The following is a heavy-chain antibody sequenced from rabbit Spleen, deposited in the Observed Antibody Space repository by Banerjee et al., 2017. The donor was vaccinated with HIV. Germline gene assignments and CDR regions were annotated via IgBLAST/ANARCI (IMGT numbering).Heavy chain of an antibody. J-gene: IGHJ6*01. Sequence: QEQLEESGGDLVKPEGSLTLTCTASGFSFSTNYYMYWVRQAPGKGLELIGCIYVSSGSTWYASWAKGRFTISKTSSTTVTLQMTSLTVADTATYFCARDAGTSFSTYGMDLWGQGTLVTVS. D-gene: IGHD8-1*01. V-gene: IGHV1S45*01. CDR1: GFSFSTNYY. CDR2: IYVSSGST. CDR3: ARDAGTSFSTYGMDL.